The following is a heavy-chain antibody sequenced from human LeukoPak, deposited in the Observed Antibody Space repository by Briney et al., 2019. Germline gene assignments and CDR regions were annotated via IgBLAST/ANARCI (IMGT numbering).Heavy chain of an antibody. CDR1: GFTFSSYS. D-gene: IGHD3-22*01. Sequence: GGSLRLSCAASGFTFSSYSMNWVRQAPGKGLEWVSSISSSSSYIYYADSVKGRFTISRDNAKNSLYLQMNSLRAEDTAVYYCARAGPDSSGYYTRSRGIDYWGQGTLVTVSS. V-gene: IGHV3-21*01. CDR3: ARAGPDSSGYYTRSRGIDY. J-gene: IGHJ4*02. CDR2: ISSSSSYI.